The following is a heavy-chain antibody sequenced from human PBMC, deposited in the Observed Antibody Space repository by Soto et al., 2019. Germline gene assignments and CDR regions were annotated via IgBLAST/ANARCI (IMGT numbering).Heavy chain of an antibody. Sequence: ETLSLPCAVYGGSFSGYYWSWIRQPPGKGLEWIGEINHSGSTNYNPSLKSRVTISVDTSKNQFSLKLSSVTAADTAVYYCARGGVSSGWYSGDYYYYGMDVWGQGTTVTVSS. J-gene: IGHJ6*02. CDR1: GGSFSGYY. CDR2: INHSGST. CDR3: ARGGVSSGWYSGDYYYYGMDV. V-gene: IGHV4-34*01. D-gene: IGHD6-19*01.